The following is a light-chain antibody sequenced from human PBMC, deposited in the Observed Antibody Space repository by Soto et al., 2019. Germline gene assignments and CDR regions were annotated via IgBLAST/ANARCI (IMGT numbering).Light chain of an antibody. CDR2: GVS. J-gene: IGLJ1*01. CDR1: ISDFVLYNY. V-gene: IGLV2-14*01. CDR3: SSHTTTSSALQV. Sequence: QSALTQPASVSGSPGQSITISCTGTISDFVLYNYVSWYQQHPGKAPKLMLYGVSNRPSGVSNRFSGSKSGNTASLTISGLQAEDEADYCCSSHTTTSSALQVFGTGTKVTVL.